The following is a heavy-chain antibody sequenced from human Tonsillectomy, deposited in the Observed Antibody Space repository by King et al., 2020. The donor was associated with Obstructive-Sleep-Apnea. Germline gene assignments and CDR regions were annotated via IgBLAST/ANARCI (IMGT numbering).Heavy chain of an antibody. CDR2: MNPNSGGT. CDR1: GYTFINYD. V-gene: IGHV1-8*01. D-gene: IGHD6-13*01. J-gene: IGHJ5*02. Sequence: VQLVESGAEVKKPGASMKVSCKASGYTFINYDINWVRQATGQGLEWMGWMNPNSGGTGYAEKFRDRVTMTRDTSISTAYMELSSLRSDDTAVYYCATSAYSTSWHPWFDRWGQGTLVTVSS. CDR3: ATSAYSTSWHPWFDR.